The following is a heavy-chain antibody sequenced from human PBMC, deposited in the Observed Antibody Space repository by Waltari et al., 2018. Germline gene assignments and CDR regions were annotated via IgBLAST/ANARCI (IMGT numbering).Heavy chain of an antibody. Sequence: EVQLLQSGGGLVQPGGSLSLSCAGSGFTFSNYVRSWVRQAPGKGLEWVSVIYTGGSTHYADSVKGRFTVSRDNSKSTLYLQMDTLTPEDTAVYYCAKEGGGVTFDIWGQGTMVTVSS. J-gene: IGHJ3*02. CDR3: AKEGGGVTFDI. V-gene: IGHV3-23*03. CDR1: GFTFSNYV. D-gene: IGHD2-8*02. CDR2: IYTGGST.